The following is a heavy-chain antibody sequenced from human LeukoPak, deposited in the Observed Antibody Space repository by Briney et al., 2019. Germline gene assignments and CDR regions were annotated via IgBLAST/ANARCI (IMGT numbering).Heavy chain of an antibody. V-gene: IGHV1-2*02. J-gene: IGHJ4*02. D-gene: IGHD2-15*01. Sequence: ASVKVSCKASGYTFTGYYMHWVRQAPGQGLEWMGWINPNSGGTDYAQKFQGRVTMTRDTSISTAYMELSRLTSDDTAVYYCASGGVSIDCSGGSCLPLFDYWGQGTLVTVSS. CDR1: GYTFTGYY. CDR2: INPNSGGT. CDR3: ASGGVSIDCSGGSCLPLFDY.